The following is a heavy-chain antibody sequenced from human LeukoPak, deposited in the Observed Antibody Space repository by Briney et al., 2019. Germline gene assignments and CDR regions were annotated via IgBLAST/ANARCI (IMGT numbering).Heavy chain of an antibody. D-gene: IGHD6-19*01. J-gene: IGHJ4*02. Sequence: SETLSLTCTVSGGSISSYYWSWIRQPPGKGLEWIGYIYYSGSTNYNPSLESRVTMSLDTSQNQFSLKFLSVTAADTAVYYCARDRGSSGWSLGDWGQGTLVTVSS. CDR3: ARDRGSSGWSLGD. CDR2: IYYSGST. V-gene: IGHV4-59*12. CDR1: GGSISSYY.